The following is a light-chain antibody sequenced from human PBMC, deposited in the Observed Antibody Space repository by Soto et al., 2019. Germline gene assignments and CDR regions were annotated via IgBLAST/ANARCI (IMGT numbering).Light chain of an antibody. CDR3: PQRSNGLP. Sequence: EIVLTQSPATLSLSPGERATLSCRASQSVSSYLAWYQQKPGQAPRLLIYDASNRATGIPARFSGSGSGTDFTLTISSLEPEDFAVYYCPQRSNGLPFGGGTKVEIK. CDR1: QSVSSY. J-gene: IGKJ4*01. V-gene: IGKV3-11*01. CDR2: DAS.